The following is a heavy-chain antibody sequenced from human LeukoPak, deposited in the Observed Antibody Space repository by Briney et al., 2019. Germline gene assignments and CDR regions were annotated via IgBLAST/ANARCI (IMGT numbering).Heavy chain of an antibody. Sequence: SETLSLTCAVSGGSFSGYYWSWIRQPPGKGLEWIGEINHSGSTNYNPSLKSRVTISVDTSKNQFSLKLSSVTAADTAVYYCARGQQLPGDLAGFHPWGQGTLVTVSS. J-gene: IGHJ5*02. CDR1: GGSFSGYY. V-gene: IGHV4-34*01. CDR3: ARGQQLPGDLAGFHP. CDR2: INHSGST. D-gene: IGHD2-21*02.